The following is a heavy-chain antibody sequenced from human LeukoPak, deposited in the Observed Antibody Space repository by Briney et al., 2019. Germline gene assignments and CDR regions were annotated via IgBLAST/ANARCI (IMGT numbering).Heavy chain of an antibody. V-gene: IGHV1-46*01. Sequence: ASVKVSCKASGYTFSNYYIHWVRQAPGQGLEWMGLINPSGGSTDYAQQFQGRVTMDRDTSTSTAYMELSSLRSEDTAVYHCARDRVFGGYVDYWGQGTLVTVSS. D-gene: IGHD2-15*01. CDR3: ARDRVFGGYVDY. CDR2: INPSGGST. CDR1: GYTFSNYY. J-gene: IGHJ4*02.